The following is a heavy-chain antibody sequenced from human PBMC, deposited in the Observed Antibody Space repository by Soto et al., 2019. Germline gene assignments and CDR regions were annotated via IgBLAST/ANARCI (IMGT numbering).Heavy chain of an antibody. V-gene: IGHV1-69*13. CDR2: IIPIFGTA. D-gene: IGHD2-15*01. Sequence: VKVSGKASGCTFSSYAISWVRQAPGQGLEGMGWIIPIFGTANYAQKFQGRVTITADKSTSTTYMELSSLRSEDTAVYYCARYCSGGSCRLYYYYGMDVWGQGTTVTVSS. J-gene: IGHJ6*02. CDR3: ARYCSGGSCRLYYYYGMDV. CDR1: GCTFSSYA.